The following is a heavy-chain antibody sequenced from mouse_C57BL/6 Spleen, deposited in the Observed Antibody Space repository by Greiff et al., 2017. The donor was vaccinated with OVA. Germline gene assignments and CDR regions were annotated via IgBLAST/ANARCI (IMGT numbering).Heavy chain of an antibody. CDR3: ARDWGPITTATGYFDV. Sequence: VQLQQSGGGLVKPGGSLKLSCAASGFTFSSYAMSWVRQTPEKRLEWVATISDGGSYTYYPDNVKGRFTISRDNAKNNLYLQMSHLKSEDTAMYYCARDWGPITTATGYFDVWGTGTTVTVSS. CDR2: ISDGGSYT. D-gene: IGHD1-2*01. CDR1: GFTFSSYA. V-gene: IGHV5-4*01. J-gene: IGHJ1*03.